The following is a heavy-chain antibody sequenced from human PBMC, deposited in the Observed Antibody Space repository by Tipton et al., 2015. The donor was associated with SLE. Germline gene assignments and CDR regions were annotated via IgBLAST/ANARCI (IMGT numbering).Heavy chain of an antibody. CDR2: ISSSGYTI. Sequence: SLRLSCAASGFTFSNYEVNWVRQAPGKGLEWVSYISSSGYTIYYADSVKGRFTISRDNAKNSLYLQMNSLRAEDTAVYYCARGQDTVMVSYFDHWGQGTLVTVSS. CDR1: GFTFSNYE. D-gene: IGHD5-18*01. CDR3: ARGQDTVMVSYFDH. V-gene: IGHV3-48*03. J-gene: IGHJ4*02.